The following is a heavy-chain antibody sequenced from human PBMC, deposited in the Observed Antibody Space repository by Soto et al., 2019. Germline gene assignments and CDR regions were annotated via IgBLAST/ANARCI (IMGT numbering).Heavy chain of an antibody. CDR1: GGSISSGGYY. CDR3: ARLTPVEPYFDY. J-gene: IGHJ4*02. D-gene: IGHD4-4*01. Sequence: PSETLSLTCTVSGGSISSGGYYWSWIRQHPGKGLEWIGYIYYSGSTYYNPSLKSRVTISVDTSKNQFSLKLSSVTAADTAVYYCARLTPVEPYFDYWGQGTLVTVSS. V-gene: IGHV4-31*03. CDR2: IYYSGST.